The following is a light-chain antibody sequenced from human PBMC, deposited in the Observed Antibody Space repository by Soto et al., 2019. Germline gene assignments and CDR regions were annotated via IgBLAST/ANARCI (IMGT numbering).Light chain of an antibody. CDR3: SSYTSSSTLVV. CDR2: DVT. Sequence: QSALTQPASVSGSPGQSITISCTGTSSDVGGYNYVSWYQQPPGKAPKLMIYDVTNRPSGVSNRFSGSKSGNTASLTISGLQAEDEADYYCSSYTSSSTLVVFGGGTKVTVL. V-gene: IGLV2-14*01. CDR1: SSDVGGYNY. J-gene: IGLJ2*01.